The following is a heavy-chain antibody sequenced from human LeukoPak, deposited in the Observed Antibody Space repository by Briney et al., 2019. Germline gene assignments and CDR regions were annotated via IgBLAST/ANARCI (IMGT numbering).Heavy chain of an antibody. CDR2: IIPILGIA. V-gene: IGHV1-69*02. J-gene: IGHJ4*02. CDR3: ARVDYGGNSGFGY. CDR1: GRTFSSYT. D-gene: IGHD4-23*01. Sequence: SVKVSCKASGRTFSSYTISWVRQAPGQGLEWMGRIIPILGIANYAQKFQGRVTITADKSTSTAYMELSSLRSEDTAVYYCARVDYGGNSGFGYWGQGTLVTVSS.